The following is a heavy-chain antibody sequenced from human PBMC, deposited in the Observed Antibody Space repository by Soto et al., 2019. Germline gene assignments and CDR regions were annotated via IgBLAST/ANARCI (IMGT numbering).Heavy chain of an antibody. D-gene: IGHD2-8*01. Sequence: PSETLSLTCAVSGVSIGSPNWWTWVRQAPGKGLEWIGEMWPSGGTTYNPSLRNRVTISVDNSKNHLSLTLTSVTAADTAIYYCARCLHCSNGGRFYPWGQGALVTVSS. CDR2: MWPSGGT. CDR1: GVSIGSPNW. CDR3: ARCLHCSNGGRFYP. J-gene: IGHJ5*02. V-gene: IGHV4-4*02.